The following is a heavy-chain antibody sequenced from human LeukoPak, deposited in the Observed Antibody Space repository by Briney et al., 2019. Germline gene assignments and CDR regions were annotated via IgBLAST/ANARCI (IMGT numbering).Heavy chain of an antibody. D-gene: IGHD3-10*01. J-gene: IGHJ3*02. CDR3: AKAGAGWLSDAFDI. CDR2: ISFDGSNK. V-gene: IGHV3-30*01. CDR1: GFTFTSYA. Sequence: GRSLRLSCAASGFTFTSYALHWVRQAPGKGLEWVAVISFDGSNKYYADSVKGRFTISRDNAKSTLYLQMNSLRAEDTAVYYCAKAGAGWLSDAFDIWGQGTMVTVSS.